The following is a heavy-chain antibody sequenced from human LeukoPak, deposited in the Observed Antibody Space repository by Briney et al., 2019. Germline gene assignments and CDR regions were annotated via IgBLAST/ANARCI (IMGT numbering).Heavy chain of an antibody. V-gene: IGHV4-59*01. CDR2: TYYSGST. Sequence: SETLSLTCSVSGGSTSSYYWSWFRQPPGKRLEWIGYTYYSGSTAYNPSLKSRVTISLDTSKNQFSLKVTSVTAADTAVYYCAREGRGVSVGMDVWGQGTTVTVSS. D-gene: IGHD2-8*01. CDR3: AREGRGVSVGMDV. CDR1: GGSTSSYY. J-gene: IGHJ6*02.